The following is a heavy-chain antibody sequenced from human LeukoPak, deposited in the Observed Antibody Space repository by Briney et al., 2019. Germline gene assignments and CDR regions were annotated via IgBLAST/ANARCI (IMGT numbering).Heavy chain of an antibody. D-gene: IGHD1-26*01. CDR3: ARRIVGGHLGDY. Sequence: ASVKVSCKASGYTFRNYGMSWVRQPPGQGLEWMGWISAKHGIRDYAQKLQGRVTMTLDTSTSTAYMELRRLRSDDTAIYDGARRIVGGHLGDYWGQGTLVTVSS. CDR1: GYTFRNYG. V-gene: IGHV1-18*01. CDR2: ISAKHGIR. J-gene: IGHJ4*02.